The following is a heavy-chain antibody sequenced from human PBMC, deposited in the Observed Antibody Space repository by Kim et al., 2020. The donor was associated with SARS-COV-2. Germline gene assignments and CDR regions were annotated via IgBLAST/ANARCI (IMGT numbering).Heavy chain of an antibody. J-gene: IGHJ4*02. CDR2: ISYDGSNK. V-gene: IGHV3-30*18. Sequence: GGSLRLSCAASGFTFSSYGMHWVRQAPGKGLEWVAVISYDGSNKYYADSVKGRFTISRDNSKNTLYLQMNSLRAEDTAVYYCAKEGGSRRYFDYWGQGTLVTVSS. CDR1: GFTFSSYG. D-gene: IGHD1-26*01. CDR3: AKEGGSRRYFDY.